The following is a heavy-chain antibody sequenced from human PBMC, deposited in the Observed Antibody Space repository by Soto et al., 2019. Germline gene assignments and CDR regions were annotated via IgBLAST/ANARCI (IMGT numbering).Heavy chain of an antibody. CDR1: GFAFSNYA. J-gene: IGHJ4*02. CDR2: ISTSIDAT. Sequence: GGSLRLSCAASGFAFSNYAMHWVRQAPGKGLEWVSSISTSIDATYYADSVKGRFTISRDDSKNTLYLQMNSLRAEDSSVYYCAKDRTVAARNFDYWGQGAQVTVSS. CDR3: AKDRTVAARNFDY. D-gene: IGHD6-6*01. V-gene: IGHV3-23*01.